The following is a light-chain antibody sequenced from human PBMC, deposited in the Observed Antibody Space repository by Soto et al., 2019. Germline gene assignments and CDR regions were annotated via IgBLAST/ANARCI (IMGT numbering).Light chain of an antibody. V-gene: IGLV2-14*01. CDR2: DVS. J-gene: IGLJ1*01. Sequence: QSALTQPASVSGSPGQSITISCTGTSSDVGGYNYVSWCQQHPGKAPKLMIYDVSNRPSGVSNRFSGSKSGNTASLTISGRQAEHEADYYCSSYTSSSTLVVFGTGTKLTVL. CDR1: SSDVGGYNY. CDR3: SSYTSSSTLVV.